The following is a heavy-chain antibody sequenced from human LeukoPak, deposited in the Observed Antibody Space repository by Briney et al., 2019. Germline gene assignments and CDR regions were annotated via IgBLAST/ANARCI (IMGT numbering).Heavy chain of an antibody. Sequence: PSETLSLTCAVYGGSFSGYYWSWIRQPPGKGLEWIGEINHSGSTNYNPSLKSRVTISVDTSKNQFSLKLSSVTAADTAVYYCARARRTIFGVVGYMDVWGKGTTVAVSS. CDR2: INHSGST. J-gene: IGHJ6*03. V-gene: IGHV4-34*01. CDR1: GGSFSGYY. D-gene: IGHD3-3*01. CDR3: ARARRTIFGVVGYMDV.